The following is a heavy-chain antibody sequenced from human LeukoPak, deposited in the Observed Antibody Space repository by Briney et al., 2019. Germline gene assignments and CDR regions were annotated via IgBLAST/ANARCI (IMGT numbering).Heavy chain of an antibody. D-gene: IGHD6-19*01. CDR3: SRDHSSGYFPRRAFDI. J-gene: IGHJ3*02. CDR2: IYPSGNT. Sequence: SETLSLTCTVPGGSITSYTNGHGIRQPAGKGLEGIGLIYPSGNTNYTPSLKSRVTMSIDTSKNQFSLTMISVTAADTAVYYCSRDHSSGYFPRRAFDIWGQGTIITVSS. CDR1: GGSITSYTN. V-gene: IGHV4-4*07.